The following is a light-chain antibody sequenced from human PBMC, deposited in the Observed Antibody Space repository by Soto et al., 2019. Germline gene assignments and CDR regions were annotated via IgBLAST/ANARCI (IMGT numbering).Light chain of an antibody. V-gene: IGKV1D-13*01. CDR3: QQFSNYPWT. Sequence: AIQLTQSPSSLSASMGDRVTITCRASQGISSALAWYQQRPGKAPNVLIYDASTLESGVPSRFSGSGSGTDFTLTISSLQPEDFATYYCQQFSNYPWTFGQGTKVEIK. CDR1: QGISSA. J-gene: IGKJ1*01. CDR2: DAS.